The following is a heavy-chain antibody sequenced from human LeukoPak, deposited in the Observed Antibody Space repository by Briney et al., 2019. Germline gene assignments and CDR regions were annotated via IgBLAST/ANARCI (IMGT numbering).Heavy chain of an antibody. V-gene: IGHV4-34*01. CDR1: GGSFSGFY. J-gene: IGHJ5*02. D-gene: IGHD6-25*01. CDR3: ARVAGYPPTRWFDP. CDR2: INYTGST. Sequence: SEILSLTCAVYGGSFSGFYWSWIRHVPGKGLEWIGEINYTGSTSYNPSLKSRVTISVDTSQNQFFLLLTSVTAADTAVYYCARVAGYPPTRWFDPWGQGTHVTVSS.